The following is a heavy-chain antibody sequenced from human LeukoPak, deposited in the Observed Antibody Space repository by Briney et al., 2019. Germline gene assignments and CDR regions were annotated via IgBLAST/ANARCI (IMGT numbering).Heavy chain of an antibody. V-gene: IGHV4-39*01. D-gene: IGHD3-10*01. CDR1: GGSVTTSSYY. CDR3: ARRSLREAYNRFDP. J-gene: IGHJ5*02. Sequence: SETLSLTCTVSGGSVTTSSYYWGWIRQPPGKGLEWIGSMSYSGSAFYNPSLKSRVSISVDTSKNQFSLRVTSVTAADTALYYCARRSLREAYNRFDPWGQGTLVTVSS. CDR2: MSYSGSA.